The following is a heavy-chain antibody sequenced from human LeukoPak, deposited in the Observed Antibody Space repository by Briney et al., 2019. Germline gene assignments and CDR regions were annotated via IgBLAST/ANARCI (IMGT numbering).Heavy chain of an antibody. CDR1: GFTFSSYS. CDR2: IKQDGSEK. D-gene: IGHD1-26*01. J-gene: IGHJ3*02. CDR3: AREAREAFDI. V-gene: IGHV3-7*01. Sequence: PGGSLRLSCAASGFTFSSYSMNWVRQAPGKGLEWVANIKQDGSEKYYVDSVKGRFTISRDNAKNSLYLQMNSLRAEDTAVYYCAREAREAFDIWGQGTMVTVSS.